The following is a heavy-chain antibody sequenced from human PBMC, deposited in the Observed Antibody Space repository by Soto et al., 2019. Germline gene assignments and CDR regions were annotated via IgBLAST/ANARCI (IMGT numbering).Heavy chain of an antibody. CDR2: IFSDDEK. D-gene: IGHD6-13*01. Sequence: QVTLKESGPVLVEPTETLTLTCTVSGFSLSNAQMGVSWIRQAPGKAPEWLVHIFSDDEKSYSTSLKNRLTISKDNSKRQVVLTMTNMAPVDTATYYCARIFDGGNTWYVLDYWGQGTLVTVSS. CDR1: GFSLSNAQMG. V-gene: IGHV2-26*01. J-gene: IGHJ4*02. CDR3: ARIFDGGNTWYVLDY.